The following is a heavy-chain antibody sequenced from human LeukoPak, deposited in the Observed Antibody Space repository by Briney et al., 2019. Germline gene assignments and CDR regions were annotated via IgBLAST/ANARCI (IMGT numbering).Heavy chain of an antibody. D-gene: IGHD4-17*01. CDR3: ARDSDYGRYFQH. V-gene: IGHV4-31*03. CDR1: GGSISSSGYY. J-gene: IGHJ1*01. Sequence: SQTLSLTCTVSGGSISSSGYYWSWIRQHPGKGLEWIGYIYYSGSTYYNPSLKSRVSISVNTSKNQFSLNLSLVSAADAAVYYYARDSDYGRYFQHWGQGTLATVSS. CDR2: IYYSGST.